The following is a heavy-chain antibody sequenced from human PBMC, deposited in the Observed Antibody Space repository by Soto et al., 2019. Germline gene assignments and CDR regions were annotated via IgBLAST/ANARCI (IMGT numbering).Heavy chain of an antibody. CDR1: GGSISSYY. J-gene: IGHJ6*03. CDR3: ARMGGRSNYDFWSGPSSMDV. D-gene: IGHD3-3*01. CDR2: IYYSGST. V-gene: IGHV4-59*01. Sequence: SETLSLTCTVSGGSISSYYWSWIRQPPGKGLEWIGYIYYSGSTNYNPSLKSRVTISVDTSKNQFSLKLSSVTAADTAVYYCARMGGRSNYDFWSGPSSMDVWGKGTTVTVSS.